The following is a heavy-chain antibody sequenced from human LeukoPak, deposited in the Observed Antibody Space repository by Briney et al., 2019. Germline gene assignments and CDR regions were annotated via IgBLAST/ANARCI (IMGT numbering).Heavy chain of an antibody. CDR1: GGTFISYA. CDR2: IIPIFGTA. D-gene: IGHD6-19*01. CDR3: AVIKSSGWYYFDY. Sequence: GSSVKVSCXASGGTFISYAISWVRQAPGQGLVWMGRIIPIFGTANYAQKFQGRVTLTTDESTSTAYMELSSLRSEDTAVYYCAVIKSSGWYYFDYWGQGTLVSVSS. J-gene: IGHJ4*02. V-gene: IGHV1-69*05.